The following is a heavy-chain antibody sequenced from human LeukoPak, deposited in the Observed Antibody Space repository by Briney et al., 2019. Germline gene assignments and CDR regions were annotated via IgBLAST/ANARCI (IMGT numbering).Heavy chain of an antibody. Sequence: SETLSLTCTVSGGSISSYYWSWIRQPAGKGLEWIGRIYTSGSTNYSPSLKSRVTMSVDTSKNQFSLKLSSVTAADTAVYYCYAQYYYDSSAFRDYWGQGTLVTVSS. V-gene: IGHV4-4*07. CDR1: GGSISSYY. CDR3: YAQYYYDSSAFRDY. J-gene: IGHJ4*02. CDR2: IYTSGST. D-gene: IGHD3-22*01.